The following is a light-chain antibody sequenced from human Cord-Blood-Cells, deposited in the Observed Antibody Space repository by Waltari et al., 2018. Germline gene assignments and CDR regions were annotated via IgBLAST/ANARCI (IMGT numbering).Light chain of an antibody. V-gene: IGLV2-11*01. CDR1: SSDVGGYNY. CDR2: DVS. Sequence: GTSSDVGGYNYVSWYQQHPGKAPKLMIYDVSKRPSGVPDRFSGSKSGNTASLTISGLQAEDEADYYCCSYAGSYTLFGGGTKLTVL. J-gene: IGLJ2*01. CDR3: CSYAGSYTL.